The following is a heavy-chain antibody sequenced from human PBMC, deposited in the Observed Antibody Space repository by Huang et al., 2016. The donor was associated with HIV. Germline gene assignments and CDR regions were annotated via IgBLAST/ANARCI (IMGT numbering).Heavy chain of an antibody. CDR2: IKHSGST. J-gene: IGHJ6*03. V-gene: IGHV4-34*01. CDR3: ARGGQYHFWSGHYPGYLDV. CDR1: GGSFGGYY. D-gene: IGHD3-3*01. Sequence: QVQLQQWGAGLLKPSETLSLTCAVYGGSFGGYYWSWIRQAPGRGLAWIGEIKHSGSTNYNSSLKSRVAMSLDTSKNQVSLKLTSVTAADTAVYFCARGGQYHFWSGHYPGYLDVWGKGTTVAVSS.